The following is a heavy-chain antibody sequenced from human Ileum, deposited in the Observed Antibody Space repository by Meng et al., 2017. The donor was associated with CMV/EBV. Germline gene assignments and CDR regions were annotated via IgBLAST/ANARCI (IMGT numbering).Heavy chain of an antibody. V-gene: IGHV3-7*01. CDR2: IKQDGSEK. D-gene: IGHD3-10*01. J-gene: IGHJ6*02. CDR1: GFTFSRSW. Sequence: GESLKISCAASGFTFSRSWMTWVRQAPGKGLEWVANIKQDGSEKYHVDSVHGRFTISRDNAENSLYLQMNSLRAEDTAVYQCAISMFRGTITEYYYGMDVWGPGTTVTVSS. CDR3: AISMFRGTITEYYYGMDV.